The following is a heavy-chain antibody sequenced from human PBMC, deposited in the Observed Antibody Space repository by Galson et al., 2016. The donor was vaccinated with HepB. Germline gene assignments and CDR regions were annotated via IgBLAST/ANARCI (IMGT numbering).Heavy chain of an antibody. Sequence: KVSCKASGFMFGSFAFSWVRQTPGQGLEWMGWISAYSGETKYVEKFQGRLTMTTNTSTTTAYMDLRSLTSDDTAVYFCARAPLTSYYYGSGRDPTFDNWGQGTLVTVS. J-gene: IGHJ4*02. V-gene: IGHV1-18*04. CDR2: ISAYSGET. CDR3: ARAPLTSYYYGSGRDPTFDN. CDR1: GFMFGSFA. D-gene: IGHD3-10*01.